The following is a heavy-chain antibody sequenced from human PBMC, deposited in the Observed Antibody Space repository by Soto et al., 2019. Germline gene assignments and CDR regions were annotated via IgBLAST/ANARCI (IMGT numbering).Heavy chain of an antibody. D-gene: IGHD2-15*01. Sequence: EVQLVESGGGLVQPGGSLRLSCAASGFTVSRNSMTWVRQAPGKGLEWVSVIYSGGSTYYADSVKGRFTISRDNSKNTLYLQMNSLRAEDTAVYYCAKVVTATPYYMDVWGKGATVTVSS. CDR1: GFTVSRNS. CDR2: IYSGGST. J-gene: IGHJ6*03. V-gene: IGHV3-66*01. CDR3: AKVVTATPYYMDV.